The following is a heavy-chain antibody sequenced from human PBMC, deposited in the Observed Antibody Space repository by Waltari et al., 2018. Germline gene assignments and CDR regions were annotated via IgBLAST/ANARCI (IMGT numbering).Heavy chain of an antibody. CDR3: ARHIDSIRSA. V-gene: IGHV1-2*06. D-gene: IGHD2-21*01. CDR1: GYTFTDSV. CDR2: INPKSGAT. J-gene: IGHJ5*02. Sequence: QVQLVQSGAEVKKPGASVKVSCKASGYTFTDSVIDWVRHAPGQGLEWMGRINPKSGATTYPQKLQGRITMTRDTSIGTAYMELGSVTSDDTALYYCARHIDSIRSAWGLGTLVTVSS.